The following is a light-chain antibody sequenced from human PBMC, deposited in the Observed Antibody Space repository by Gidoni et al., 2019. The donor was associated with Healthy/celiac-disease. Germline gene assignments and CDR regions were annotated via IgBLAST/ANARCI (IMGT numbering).Light chain of an antibody. V-gene: IGKV1-39*01. J-gene: IGKJ4*01. CDR3: QQSYSTPST. CDR1: QSISSY. CDR2: AAS. Sequence: DIQMTQSPSSLSASVGDRVTITCRASQSISSYLNWYQQKPGKAPKLLIYAASSLQSGVPSRFSGSGSGTDFTLTINSLQPEDFATYYCQQSYSTPSTFXGXTKVEIK.